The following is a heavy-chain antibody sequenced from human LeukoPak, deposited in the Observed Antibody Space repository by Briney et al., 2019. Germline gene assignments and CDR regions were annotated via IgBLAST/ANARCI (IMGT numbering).Heavy chain of an antibody. CDR1: GFTFSSYA. CDR3: ARGYDFGSGSFFDY. CDR2: ITTSSSYI. V-gene: IGHV3-21*01. Sequence: MPGGSLRLSCAASGFTFSSYAMNWVRQAPGKGLEWVSSITTSSSYIYYADSVKGRFTISRDNAKNSLFLQMNSLRAEDTAVYYCARGYDFGSGSFFDYWGQGTLVTVSS. J-gene: IGHJ4*02. D-gene: IGHD3-10*01.